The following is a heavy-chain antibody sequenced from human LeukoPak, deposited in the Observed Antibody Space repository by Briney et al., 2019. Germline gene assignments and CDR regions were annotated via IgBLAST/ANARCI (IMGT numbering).Heavy chain of an antibody. J-gene: IGHJ1*01. D-gene: IGHD2-15*01. CDR2: INYTGST. CDR3: AGTSSPYCSGGSCYGKFQT. V-gene: IGHV4-59*08. Sequence: YPSETLSLTCTVSGGSISSYYWSWIRQPQGKGLEWIGYINYTGSTNHNPSLKSLITTSIDTSKNQFSLKLSSVTAADTAVYYCAGTSSPYCSGGSCYGKFQTWGQGTLVTVSS. CDR1: GGSISSYY.